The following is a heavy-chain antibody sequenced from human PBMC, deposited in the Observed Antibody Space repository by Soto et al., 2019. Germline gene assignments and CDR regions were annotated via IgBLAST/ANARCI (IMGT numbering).Heavy chain of an antibody. CDR2: ISYDGSNK. J-gene: IGHJ6*02. Sequence: PGGSLRLSCAASGFTFSSYAMHWVRQAPGKGLEWVAVISYDGSNKYYADSVKGRFTISRDNSKNTLYLQMSSLRAEDTAVYYCAGALGGIGYYWGYYYGRGGMRQGPRGAVAS. CDR1: GFTFSSYA. CDR3: AGALGGIGYYWGYYYGRGG. V-gene: IGHV3-30-3*01. D-gene: IGHD3-22*01.